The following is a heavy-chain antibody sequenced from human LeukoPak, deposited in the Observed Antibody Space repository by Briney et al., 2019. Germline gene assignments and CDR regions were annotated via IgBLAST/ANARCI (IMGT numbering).Heavy chain of an antibody. CDR1: GYTFTTYD. CDR3: ARGVRNLLVSDY. V-gene: IGHV1-8*01. J-gene: IGHJ4*02. Sequence: GASVNVSCQASGYTFTTYDITWVRQAPAQGLEWMGWMYPNSANTGYAQKFQGRVTMTRNNSINTAYMELSSLRSEDTAVYYCARGVRNLLVSDYWGQGTLVTVSS. D-gene: IGHD6-13*01. CDR2: MYPNSANT.